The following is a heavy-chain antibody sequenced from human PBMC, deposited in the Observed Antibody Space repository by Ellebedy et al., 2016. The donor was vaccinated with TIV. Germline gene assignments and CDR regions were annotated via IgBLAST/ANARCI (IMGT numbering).Heavy chain of an antibody. Sequence: PGGSLRLSCAVSGFTFSDSWMAWVRQAPGKGLEFMTNINQDESTTNYVASVKGRFTISRDNSKNTLYLQTNSLRAEDTAVYYCARGNSGYDAVYLDYWGQGTLVTVSS. J-gene: IGHJ4*02. D-gene: IGHD5-12*01. CDR1: GFTFSDSW. CDR2: INQDESTT. CDR3: ARGNSGYDAVYLDY. V-gene: IGHV3-7*01.